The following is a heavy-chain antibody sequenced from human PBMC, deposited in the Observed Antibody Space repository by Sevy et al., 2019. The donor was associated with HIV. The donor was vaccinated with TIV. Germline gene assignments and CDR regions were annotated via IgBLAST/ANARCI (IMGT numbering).Heavy chain of an antibody. Sequence: SETLSLTCTVSGDSISSYYWSWIRQPAGKGLEWIGRIYTSGRTNYNPSLKSRVTMSVDTSKNQFSLKLRSVTAADTAVYFCTRGEVQLRPSGFDYRGQGTLVTVSS. J-gene: IGHJ4*02. D-gene: IGHD1-1*01. CDR3: TRGEVQLRPSGFDY. CDR1: GDSISSYY. V-gene: IGHV4-4*07. CDR2: IYTSGRT.